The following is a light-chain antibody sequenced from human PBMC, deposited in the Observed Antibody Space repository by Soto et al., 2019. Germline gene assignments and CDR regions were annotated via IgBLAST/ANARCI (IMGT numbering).Light chain of an antibody. J-gene: IGKJ5*01. CDR2: GAS. CDR3: QQRSNWIT. Sequence: PWERATLSCRAIQSFSSYLAWYQQKPGQAPRLLIYGASSRATGIPARFSGSGSGTDFTLIISSLEPEDFAVYYCQQRSNWITFGQGTRLEIK. V-gene: IGKV3-11*01. CDR1: QSFSSY.